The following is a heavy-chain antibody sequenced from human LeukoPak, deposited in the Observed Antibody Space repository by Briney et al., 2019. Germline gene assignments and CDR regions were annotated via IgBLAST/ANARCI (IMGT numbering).Heavy chain of an antibody. CDR1: GYSFTNYW. CDR3: ARPDSSSWHFDY. CDR2: IYPDDSDA. D-gene: IGHD6-13*01. V-gene: IGHV5-51*01. Sequence: NLGESLKISCKGSGYSFTNYWIGWVRQMPGKGLEWMGIIYPDDSDARHSPSFQGQVTISADKSISTAYLQWSSLKASDTAMYFCARPDSSSWHFDYWGQGTLVTVSS. J-gene: IGHJ4*02.